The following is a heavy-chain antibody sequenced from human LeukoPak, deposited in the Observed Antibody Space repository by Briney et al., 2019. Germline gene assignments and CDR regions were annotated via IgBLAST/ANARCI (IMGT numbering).Heavy chain of an antibody. V-gene: IGHV4-39*07. D-gene: IGHD3-3*01. CDR1: DGSISSSSYY. CDR2: IYYSGST. CDR3: ARARFDYDFWSGYFDY. J-gene: IGHJ4*02. Sequence: SETLSLTCTVSDGSISSSSYYWGWIRQPPGKGLEWIGSIYYSGSTYYNPSLKSRVTISVDTSKNQFSLKLSSVTAADTAVYYCARARFDYDFWSGYFDYWGQGTLVTVSS.